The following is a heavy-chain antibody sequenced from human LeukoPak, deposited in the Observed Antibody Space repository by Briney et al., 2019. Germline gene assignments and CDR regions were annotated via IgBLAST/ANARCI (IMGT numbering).Heavy chain of an antibody. CDR3: AKDNHYDYVWGSVGDGAFDI. Sequence: GRSLRLSCAASGFTFSSYGMHWVRQAPGKGLEWVAVISYDGSNKYYADSVKGRFTISRDNSKNTLYLQMNSLRAEDTAVYYCAKDNHYDYVWGSVGDGAFDIWGQGTMVTVSS. J-gene: IGHJ3*02. CDR2: ISYDGSNK. V-gene: IGHV3-30*18. D-gene: IGHD3-16*01. CDR1: GFTFSSYG.